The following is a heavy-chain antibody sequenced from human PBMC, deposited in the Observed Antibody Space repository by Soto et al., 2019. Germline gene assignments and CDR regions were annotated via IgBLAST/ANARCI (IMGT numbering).Heavy chain of an antibody. CDR1: GGTISYYG. Sequence: VGPLRLSRIVAGGTISYYGWNWVRQPPGKGLEWMSTIGTRGAIYYPESLKGRFTISRDNAKNSLSLQMNSLRVEDTAVYYCAGEDTAGACSNVLDFWRHGTAVIVSS. V-gene: IGHV3-21*01. CDR2: IGTRGAI. J-gene: IGHJ6*01. CDR3: AGEDTAGACSNVLDF. D-gene: IGHD1-26*01.